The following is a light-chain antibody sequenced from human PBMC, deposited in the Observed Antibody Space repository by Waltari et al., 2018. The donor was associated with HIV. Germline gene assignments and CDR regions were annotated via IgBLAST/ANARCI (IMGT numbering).Light chain of an antibody. CDR2: DDT. CDR3: QVWVSSLTVAVI. J-gene: IGLJ2*01. Sequence: SYALTQPPSVSVAPGKTARITCGGNNIGSMTVHWYQQKPGQAPVLVIFDDTDRPSEIPERFSGSNSGDTATLTISRVEVGDEADYYRQVWVSSLTVAVIFGGGTKLTVL. CDR1: NIGSMT. V-gene: IGLV3-21*04.